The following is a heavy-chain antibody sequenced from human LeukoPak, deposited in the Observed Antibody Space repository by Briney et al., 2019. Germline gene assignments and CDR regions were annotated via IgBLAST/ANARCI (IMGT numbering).Heavy chain of an antibody. Sequence: GGSLRLSCAASGFSLSNYGMHWVRQAPGKGLEWVAALLYDGNTKHYADSVKGRFAISRDISKNTFYLQMNSLTAEDTAVYYCARDHRPEIQYYYMDVWGKGTTVAVSS. CDR2: LLYDGNTK. J-gene: IGHJ6*03. CDR1: GFSLSNYG. CDR3: ARDHRPEIQYYYMDV. V-gene: IGHV3-33*01. D-gene: IGHD1-14*01.